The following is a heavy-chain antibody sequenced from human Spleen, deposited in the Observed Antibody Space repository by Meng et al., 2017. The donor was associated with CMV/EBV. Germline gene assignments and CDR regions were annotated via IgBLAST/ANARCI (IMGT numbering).Heavy chain of an antibody. Sequence: GGGVGWIRQPPGKALEWLALIYWNDDKRYSPSLKSRLTITKDTSKNQVVLTMTNMDPVDTATYYCAHTKRITIFGVVSKREDWFDPWGQGTLVTVSS. D-gene: IGHD3-3*01. CDR1: GGG. J-gene: IGHJ5*02. CDR2: IYWNDDK. V-gene: IGHV2-5*01. CDR3: AHTKRITIFGVVSKREDWFDP.